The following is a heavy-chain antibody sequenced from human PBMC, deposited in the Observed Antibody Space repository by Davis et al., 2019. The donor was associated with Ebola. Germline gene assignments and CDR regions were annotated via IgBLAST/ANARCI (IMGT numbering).Heavy chain of an antibody. CDR3: ARDEFDY. J-gene: IGHJ4*02. Sequence: ASVKVSCKTSGYSFTNYAVHWVRQAPGQRLEWMGWINTGNGNTEYSQKFQGRVTITRDTSASTAYMELSSLRSEDTAVYCCARDEFDYWGQGTLVTVSS. V-gene: IGHV1-3*04. CDR2: INTGNGNT. CDR1: GYSFTNYA.